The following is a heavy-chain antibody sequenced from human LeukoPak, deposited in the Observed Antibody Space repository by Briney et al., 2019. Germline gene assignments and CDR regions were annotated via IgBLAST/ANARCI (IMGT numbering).Heavy chain of an antibody. V-gene: IGHV2-5*02. Sequence: SGPTLVNTTQTLTLTCSFSGFSLSTSGVGVGWIRQPPGKALEWLALIYWDDDKRYSPSLKSRLTITKDTSKNQVVLTMTNMDPVDTATYYCAHRRDSSSWYVLHYFDYWGQGTLVTVSS. CDR3: AHRRDSSSWYVLHYFDY. CDR2: IYWDDDK. J-gene: IGHJ4*02. CDR1: GFSLSTSGVG. D-gene: IGHD6-13*01.